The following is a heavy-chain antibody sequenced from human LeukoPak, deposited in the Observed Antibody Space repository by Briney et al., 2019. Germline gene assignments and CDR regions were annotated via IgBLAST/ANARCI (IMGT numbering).Heavy chain of an antibody. D-gene: IGHD3-22*01. V-gene: IGHV3-66*01. CDR2: IYSGGST. J-gene: IGHJ4*02. CDR1: GFTVSSNY. Sequence: GGSLRLSCAASGFTVSSNYMSWVRQAPGKGLEWVSVIYSGGSTYYADSVKGRFTISRDNSKNTLYLQMNSLRAEDTAVYYCARDRAMYYYESSGYWGQGTLVTVSS. CDR3: ARDRAMYYYESSGY.